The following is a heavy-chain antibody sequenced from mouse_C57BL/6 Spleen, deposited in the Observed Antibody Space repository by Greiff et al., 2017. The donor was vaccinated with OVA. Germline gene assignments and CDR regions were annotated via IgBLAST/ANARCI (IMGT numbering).Heavy chain of an antibody. CDR1: GYSITSGYY. J-gene: IGHJ3*01. Sequence: EVKLVESGPGLVKPSQSLSLTCSVTGYSITSGYYWNWIRQFPGNKLEWMGYISYDGSNNYNPSLKNRISITRDTSKNQFFLKLNSVTTEDTATYYCVSAPLRRGFAYWGQGTLVTVSA. V-gene: IGHV3-6*01. D-gene: IGHD2-12*01. CDR3: VSAPLRRGFAY. CDR2: ISYDGSN.